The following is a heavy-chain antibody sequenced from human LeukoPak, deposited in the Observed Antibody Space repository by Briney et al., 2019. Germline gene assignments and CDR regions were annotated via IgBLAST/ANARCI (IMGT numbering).Heavy chain of an antibody. CDR3: ARDLAAVAGPHWYFDL. V-gene: IGHV3-66*01. Sequence: PGGSLRLSCAASGFTVSSTYMTWVRQAPGKGLEWVSVIYLGGRTDYADFVKGRFTISRDNSKNMLYLQMNSLRVADTAVYYCARDLAAVAGPHWYFDLWGRGTLVTVSS. D-gene: IGHD6-19*01. CDR1: GFTVSSTY. J-gene: IGHJ2*01. CDR2: IYLGGRT.